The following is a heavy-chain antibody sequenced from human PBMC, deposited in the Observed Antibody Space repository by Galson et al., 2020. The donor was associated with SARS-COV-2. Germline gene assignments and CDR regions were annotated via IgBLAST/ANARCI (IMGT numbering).Heavy chain of an antibody. CDR2: IYYNGDT. CDR1: GGSISDSDYF. CDR3: VRDKNSGRSGYFDY. Sequence: SVTLSLTCTVSGGSISDSDYFWGWIRQPPGRGLEWIGTIYYNGDTYYNPSLKSRVTISVDTSKNQFSLMLSSVTAADTAVFYCVRDKNSGRSGYFDYWGQGTLVTVSS. V-gene: IGHV4-39*07. J-gene: IGHJ4*02. D-gene: IGHD1-26*01.